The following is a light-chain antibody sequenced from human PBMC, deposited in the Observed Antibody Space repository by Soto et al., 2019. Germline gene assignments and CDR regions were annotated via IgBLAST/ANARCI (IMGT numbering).Light chain of an antibody. CDR1: QSVNSVY. CDR3: QQYDSSPRT. J-gene: IGKJ1*01. CDR2: GAS. V-gene: IGKV3-20*01. Sequence: EIVLTQSPGTLSLSPGERATPSCRASQSVNSVYLAWYQQKPGQAPRLLIYGASSRATGIPDRFSGSGSGTDFTLTISRLDPEDFAVYFCQQYDSSPRTFGQGTKVEIK.